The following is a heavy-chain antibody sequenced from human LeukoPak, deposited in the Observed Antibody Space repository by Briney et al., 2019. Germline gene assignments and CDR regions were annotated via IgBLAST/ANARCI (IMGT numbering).Heavy chain of an antibody. CDR3: ARVSRSSWYKGNWFDP. Sequence: APVKVSCKASGYTFTSYDINWVRQATGQGLEWMGWINPNSGNTGYAQKFQGRVTMTRNTSISTAYMELSSLRSEDTAVYYCARVSRSSWYKGNWFDPWGQGTLVTVSS. D-gene: IGHD6-13*01. V-gene: IGHV1-8*01. J-gene: IGHJ5*02. CDR1: GYTFTSYD. CDR2: INPNSGNT.